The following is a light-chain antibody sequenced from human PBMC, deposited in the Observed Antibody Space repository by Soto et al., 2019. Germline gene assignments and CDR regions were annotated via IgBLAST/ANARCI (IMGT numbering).Light chain of an antibody. CDR1: QTIDNT. V-gene: IGKV3-15*01. CDR3: QHYNYWPYT. J-gene: IGKJ2*01. CDR2: DAS. Sequence: EIVMTQSPATLSLSPGERATLSCRASQTIDNTLAWYQRKPGQAPRLLIYDASTRATGVPARFSGSGSGTDFTLTISSPQSEDFAVYYCQHYNYWPYTFGQGTK.